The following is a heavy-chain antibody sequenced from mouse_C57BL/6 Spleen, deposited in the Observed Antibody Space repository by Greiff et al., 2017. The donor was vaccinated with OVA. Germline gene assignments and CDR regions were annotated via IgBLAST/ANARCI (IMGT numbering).Heavy chain of an antibody. CDR3: APLTGTGWYFDV. CDR2: IWSGGST. J-gene: IGHJ1*03. CDR1: GFSLTSYG. V-gene: IGHV2-4*01. D-gene: IGHD4-1*01. Sequence: VKLVESGPGLVQPSQSLSITCTVSGFSLTSYGVHWVRQPPGKGLEWLGVIWSGGSTDYNAAFISRLSISKDNSKSQVFFKMNSLQADDTAIYYCAPLTGTGWYFDVWGTGTTVTVSS.